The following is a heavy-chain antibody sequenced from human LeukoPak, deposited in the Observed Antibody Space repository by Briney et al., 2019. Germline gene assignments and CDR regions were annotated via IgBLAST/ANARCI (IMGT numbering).Heavy chain of an antibody. CDR1: VITFSSYS. CDR3: ARAAGRDGYNFNYYYMDV. D-gene: IGHD5-24*01. CDR2: ISSSSSYI. J-gene: IGHJ6*03. Sequence: PGGSLRLSGAAPVITFSSYSMNWVRQAPGKGLEWVSSISSSSSYIYYADSVKGRFTISRDNAKNSLYLQMNSLRAEDTAVYYCARAAGRDGYNFNYYYMDVWGKGTTVTVSS. V-gene: IGHV3-21*01.